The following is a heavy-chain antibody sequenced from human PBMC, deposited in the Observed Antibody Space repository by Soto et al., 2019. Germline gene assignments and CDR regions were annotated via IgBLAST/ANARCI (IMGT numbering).Heavy chain of an antibody. CDR2: ISSSGSSV. V-gene: IGHV3-48*03. J-gene: IGHJ4*02. CDR3: VRYCSSTLCNGVATRTFDY. CDR1: RFTFSTYE. Sequence: EVQLVESGGALVQPGGSLRLSCAASRFTFSTYEMHWVRQPPGKGLEWVSCISSSGSSVYYADSVKGRFTISRDNSRNSLYLQMNSLRDEDTALYYCVRYCSSTLCNGVATRTFDYWGQGALVTVSS. D-gene: IGHD5-12*01.